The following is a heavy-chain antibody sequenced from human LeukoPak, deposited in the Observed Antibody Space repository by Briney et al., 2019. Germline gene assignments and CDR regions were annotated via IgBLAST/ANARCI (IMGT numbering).Heavy chain of an antibody. CDR1: GGSISSSIYY. J-gene: IGHJ4*02. CDR2: IYYSGST. CDR3: ARIVVVSSFDH. V-gene: IGHV4-39*01. D-gene: IGHD3-22*01. Sequence: SETLSLTCTVSGGSISSSIYYWGWIRQPPGKGLEWIGSIYYSGSTYYNPSLKSRVTISVDTSKNQFSLKLSSVTAADTAVYYCARIVVVSSFDHWGQGTLVTVSS.